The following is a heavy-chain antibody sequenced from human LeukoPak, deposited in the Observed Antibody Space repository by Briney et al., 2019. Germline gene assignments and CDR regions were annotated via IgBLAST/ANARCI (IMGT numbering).Heavy chain of an antibody. D-gene: IGHD6-19*01. Sequence: SETLSLTCTDSDGSISSSSYYWGWIRQPPGKGLEWIGSIYYSGSTYYNPSLKSRVTISVDTSKNQFSLKLSSVTAADTAVYYCARHRGSGWYYFDYWGQGTLVTVSS. CDR2: IYYSGST. J-gene: IGHJ4*02. CDR3: ARHRGSGWYYFDY. CDR1: DGSISSSSYY. V-gene: IGHV4-39*01.